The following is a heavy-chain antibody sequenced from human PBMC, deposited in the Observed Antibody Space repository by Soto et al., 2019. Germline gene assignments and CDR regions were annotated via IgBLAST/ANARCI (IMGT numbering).Heavy chain of an antibody. D-gene: IGHD2-21*02. CDR3: AGTPTSTYCGGDCYLFDY. Sequence: PSETLSLTCIVSGGSVSSGSYYWSWIRQPPGKGPEWIGYIYHTGSTNYSPSLKSRVTISVDTSKNQFSLKLSSVTAADTAVYYCAGTPTSTYCGGDCYLFDYWGQGTLVTVSS. CDR2: IYHTGST. J-gene: IGHJ4*02. V-gene: IGHV4-61*01. CDR1: GGSVSSGSYY.